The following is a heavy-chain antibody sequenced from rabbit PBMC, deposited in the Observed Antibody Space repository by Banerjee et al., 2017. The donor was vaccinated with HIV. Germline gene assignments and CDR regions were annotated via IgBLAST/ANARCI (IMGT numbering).Heavy chain of an antibody. V-gene: IGHV1S45*01. CDR3: ARAPYASSSGYYIPDYFNL. Sequence: QEQLEESGGDLVKPEGSLTLTCTASGFTLSSYWICWVRQAPGKGLEWIACIDAGSSGRTYYASWAKGRFTISKASSTTVTLQMTSLTAADTATYFCARAPYASSSGYYIPDYFNLWGPGTLVTVS. CDR1: GFTLSSYW. D-gene: IGHD1-1*01. CDR2: IDAGSSGRT. J-gene: IGHJ4*01.